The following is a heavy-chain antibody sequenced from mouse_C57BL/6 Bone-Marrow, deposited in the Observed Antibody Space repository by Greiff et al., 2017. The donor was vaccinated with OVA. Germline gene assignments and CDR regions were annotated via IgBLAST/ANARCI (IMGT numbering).Heavy chain of an antibody. J-gene: IGHJ3*01. CDR3: AIHGQITTERGGGFAY. CDR2: FYPGSGSI. D-gene: IGHD1-1*01. Sequence: QVHVKQSGAELVKPGASVKLSCKASGYTFTEYTIHWVKQRSGQGLEWIGWFYPGSGSIKYNEKFKDKATLTADKSSSTVYMELSRLTSEDSAVYFCAIHGQITTERGGGFAYWGQGTLVTVSA. V-gene: IGHV1-62-2*01. CDR1: GYTFTEYT.